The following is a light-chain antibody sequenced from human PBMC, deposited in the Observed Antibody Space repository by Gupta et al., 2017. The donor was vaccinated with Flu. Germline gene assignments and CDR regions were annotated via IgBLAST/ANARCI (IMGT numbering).Light chain of an antibody. Sequence: DIVLTQSPDSLAVSLGERATINCKSSQSVLYTPNYKDYLAWYQQKPGQPPKLLIYWASARHSGVPARLRGIGSGTDFTLTITSMQAEDGVVYYCQHRGSFGQGTKLEIK. V-gene: IGKV4-1*01. CDR2: WAS. CDR1: QSVLYTPNYKDY. CDR3: QHRGS. J-gene: IGKJ2*01.